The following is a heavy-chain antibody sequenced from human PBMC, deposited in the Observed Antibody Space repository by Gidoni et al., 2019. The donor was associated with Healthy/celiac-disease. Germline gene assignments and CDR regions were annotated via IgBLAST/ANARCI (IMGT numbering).Heavy chain of an antibody. CDR1: GFTFSSYG. D-gene: IGHD6-6*01. CDR3: ARALLRYSSSSLVY. J-gene: IGHJ4*02. CDR2: IWYDGSNK. V-gene: IGHV3-33*01. Sequence: QVQLVESGGGVVQPGRSLRLSCAASGFTFSSYGMHWVRQAPGKGLEWVAVIWYDGSNKYYADSVKCRFTISRDNSKNTLYLQMNSLRAEDTAVYYCARALLRYSSSSLVYWGQGTLVTVSS.